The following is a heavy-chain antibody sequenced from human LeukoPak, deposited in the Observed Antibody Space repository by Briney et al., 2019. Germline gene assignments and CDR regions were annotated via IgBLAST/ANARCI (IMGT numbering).Heavy chain of an antibody. V-gene: IGHV1-18*01. CDR2: ISIYNGNT. J-gene: IGHJ4*02. CDR3: ARSRHSSGYYPFDY. CDR1: GYTFTIYG. Sequence: APVKVSCKASGYTFTIYGISWVRQAPGQGLEWMGWISIYNGNTHYAQKLQGRVTLTADTSMSTAYMELRSLRSDDTAVYYCARSRHSSGYYPFDYWGQGTLVTVSS. D-gene: IGHD3-22*01.